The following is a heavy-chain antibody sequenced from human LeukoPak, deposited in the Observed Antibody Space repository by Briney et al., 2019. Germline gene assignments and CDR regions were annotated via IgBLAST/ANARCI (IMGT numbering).Heavy chain of an antibody. J-gene: IGHJ6*03. CDR3: SKGRSSTPEHLYYYYMGV. D-gene: IGHD1-14*01. CDR1: GFTFSSYS. Sequence: GGSLRLSCAASGFTFSSYSMNWVRQAPGKGLEWVSFISSSSCNIYYAASVRGRFIISRDTSKNSLYLQMTSLRADDKAVYYCSKGRSSTPEHLYYYYMGVRGKGTTVTVSS. CDR2: ISSSSCNI. V-gene: IGHV3-21*01.